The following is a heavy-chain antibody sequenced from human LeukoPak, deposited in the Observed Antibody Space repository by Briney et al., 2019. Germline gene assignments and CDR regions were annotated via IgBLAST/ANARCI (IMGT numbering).Heavy chain of an antibody. CDR2: IYYSGST. CDR1: GDSISSGIHY. D-gene: IGHD1-26*01. J-gene: IGHJ6*03. V-gene: IGHV4-61*10. Sequence: PSETLSLTCTVSGDSISSGIHYWSWIRQPAGKGLEWIGYIYYSGSTNYNPSLKSRVTISVDTSKNQFSLKLSSVTAADTAVYYCARLLGRYLYYMDVWGKGTTVTISS. CDR3: ARLLGRYLYYMDV.